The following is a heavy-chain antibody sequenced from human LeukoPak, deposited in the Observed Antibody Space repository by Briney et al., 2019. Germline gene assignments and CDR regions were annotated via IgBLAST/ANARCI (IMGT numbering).Heavy chain of an antibody. CDR3: ARDYGGNSVY. CDR2: IKEDGSEK. CDR1: GFTFSSYT. Sequence: GGSLRLSCAASGFTFSSYTLTWIRQAPGKGLEWVAKIKEDGSEKHYVDSAKSRFTISRDNPKNSLHLQMHSLRADDAAMYYCARDYGGNSVYWGEGTLVTVSS. J-gene: IGHJ4*02. V-gene: IGHV3-7*01. D-gene: IGHD4-23*01.